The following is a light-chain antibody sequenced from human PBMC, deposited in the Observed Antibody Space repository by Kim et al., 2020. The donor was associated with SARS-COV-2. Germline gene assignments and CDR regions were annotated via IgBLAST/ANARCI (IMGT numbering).Light chain of an antibody. V-gene: IGKV3-20*01. CDR3: QRYGSSPLT. CDR1: QSVSSAK. Sequence: SPGKKAPLSCRARQSVSSAKFSWDKKKPRQPPRLLIYETSTRATGIPDRFRGSGGGTDYSLTISRLEPEDFVVYYCQRYGSSPLTFGGGTKVDIK. J-gene: IGKJ4*01. CDR2: ETS.